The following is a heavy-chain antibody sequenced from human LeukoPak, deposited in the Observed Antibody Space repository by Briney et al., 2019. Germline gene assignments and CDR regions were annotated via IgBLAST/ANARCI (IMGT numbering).Heavy chain of an antibody. CDR1: GFTFSDYN. D-gene: IGHD3-9*01. Sequence: GGSLRLSCAASGFTFSDYNMNWVRQAPGKGLEWVSYITNGGSTIHHADSVKGRFTTSRDNAKKTLYLQMNSLRAEDTAVYYCARSIGLTGGGVDVWGQGTTVTVSS. V-gene: IGHV3-11*01. CDR3: ARSIGLTGGGVDV. J-gene: IGHJ6*02. CDR2: ITNGGSTI.